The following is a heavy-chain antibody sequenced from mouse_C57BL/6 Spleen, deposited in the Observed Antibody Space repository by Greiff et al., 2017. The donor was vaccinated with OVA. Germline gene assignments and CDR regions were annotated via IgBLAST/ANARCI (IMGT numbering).Heavy chain of an antibody. D-gene: IGHD3-3*01. Sequence: VQLQESGPELVKPGASVKISCKASGYAFSSSWMNWVKQRPGKGLEWIGRIYPGDGDTNYNGKFKGKATLTADKSSSTAYMQLSSLTSEDSAVYFCARKGLGPYFDYWGQGTTLTVSS. J-gene: IGHJ2*01. CDR3: ARKGLGPYFDY. CDR2: IYPGDGDT. CDR1: GYAFSSSW. V-gene: IGHV1-82*01.